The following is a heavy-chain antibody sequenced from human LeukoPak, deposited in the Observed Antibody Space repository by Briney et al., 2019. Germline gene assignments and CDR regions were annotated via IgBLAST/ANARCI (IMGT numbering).Heavy chain of an antibody. V-gene: IGHV3-74*01. Sequence: GGSVRLPCAASGFTFNNYWKHGAPHAPGKGRVWVTHFNSDRSSTSYADAVKGRFTISRDNAKNTLYLQMNSLRAEDTAVYYCASGYSDYSWGTFGSWGQGTVVTVSS. D-gene: IGHD5-12*01. CDR3: ASGYSDYSWGTFGS. J-gene: IGHJ5*01. CDR2: FNSDRSST. CDR1: GFTFNNYW.